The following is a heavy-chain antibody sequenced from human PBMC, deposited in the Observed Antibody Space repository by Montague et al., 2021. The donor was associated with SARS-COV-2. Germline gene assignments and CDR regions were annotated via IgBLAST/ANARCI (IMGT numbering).Heavy chain of an antibody. CDR2: INHTGST. J-gene: IGHJ6*03. D-gene: IGHD2-2*02. Sequence: SETLSLTCAVSGGSFSGYFWSWIRQPPGKGLEWIGEINHTGSTKHNPSLKSRVTISVDTSKNQFSLKVTSMTAADTAIYYCARLGDGVVPAPILVVGPFYSYYYMDVWGKGTTVTVSS. V-gene: IGHV4-34*01. CDR1: GGSFSGYF. CDR3: ARLGDGVVPAPILVVGPFYSYYYMDV.